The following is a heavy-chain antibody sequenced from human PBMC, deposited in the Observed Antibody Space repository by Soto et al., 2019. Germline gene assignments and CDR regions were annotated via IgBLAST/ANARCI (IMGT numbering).Heavy chain of an antibody. CDR3: AVGSSWYNFDY. CDR1: GGSISSYY. D-gene: IGHD6-13*01. V-gene: IGHV4-59*01. J-gene: IGHJ4*02. CDR2: IYYSGST. Sequence: SETLSLTCTVSGGSISSYYWSWIRQPPGKGLEWIGYIYYSGSTNYNPSLKSRVTISVDTSKNQFSLKLSSVTAADTAVYYCAVGSSWYNFDYWGQGTLVTVSS.